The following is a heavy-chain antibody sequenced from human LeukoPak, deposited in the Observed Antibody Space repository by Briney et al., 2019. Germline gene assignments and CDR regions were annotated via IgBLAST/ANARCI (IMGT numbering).Heavy chain of an antibody. CDR3: ARDTTPTGGDALDI. CDR2: IYYSGST. D-gene: IGHD1-14*01. V-gene: IGHV4-61*01. CDR1: GGSVSSGSYY. Sequence: KPSETLSLTCTVSGGSVSSGSYYWSWIRQPAGKGLEWIGYIYYSGSTNYNPSLKSRVTISVDTSKNQFSLKLSSVTAADTAVYYCARDTTPTGGDALDIWGQGTMVTVSS. J-gene: IGHJ3*02.